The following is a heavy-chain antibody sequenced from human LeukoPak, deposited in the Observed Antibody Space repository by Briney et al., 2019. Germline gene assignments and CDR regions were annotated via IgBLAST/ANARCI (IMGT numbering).Heavy chain of an antibody. CDR2: ISSSGSTI. CDR1: GFTFSSYE. Sequence: PGGSLRLSCAASGFTFSSYEMNWVRQAPGKGLEWVSYISSSGSTIYYADSVKGRFTISRDNAKNSLYQQMNSLRAEDTAVYYCARGQHDFYDSSGYQDYWGQGTLVTVSS. D-gene: IGHD3-22*01. J-gene: IGHJ4*02. V-gene: IGHV3-48*03. CDR3: ARGQHDFYDSSGYQDY.